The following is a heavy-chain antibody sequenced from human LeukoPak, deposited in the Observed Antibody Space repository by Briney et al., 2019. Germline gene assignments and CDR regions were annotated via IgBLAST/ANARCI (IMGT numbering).Heavy chain of an antibody. J-gene: IGHJ4*02. CDR2: IRYDGSNK. CDR1: GFTFSSYG. D-gene: IGHD6-13*01. CDR3: AKRAREYSSSWYTFDY. V-gene: IGHV3-30*02. Sequence: PGGSLRFSCAASGFTFSSYGMHWVRQAPGKGLEWVAFIRYDGSNKYYADSVKGRFTISRDNSKNTLYLQMNSLRAEDTAVYYCAKRAREYSSSWYTFDYWGQVTLVTVSS.